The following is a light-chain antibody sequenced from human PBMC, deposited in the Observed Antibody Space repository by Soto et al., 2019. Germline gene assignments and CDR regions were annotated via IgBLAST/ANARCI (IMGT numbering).Light chain of an antibody. Sequence: DIVMTQSPDSLAVSLGARATINCKSSQSVLYRSNNKNYLAWYQQKPGQPPKLLIYWASTRESGVPDRFSGSGSGIDFTLTISSLQAEDVAVYYCQQFYTTPLTFGGGTKVEIK. J-gene: IGKJ4*01. CDR1: QSVLYRSNNKNY. CDR2: WAS. V-gene: IGKV4-1*01. CDR3: QQFYTTPLT.